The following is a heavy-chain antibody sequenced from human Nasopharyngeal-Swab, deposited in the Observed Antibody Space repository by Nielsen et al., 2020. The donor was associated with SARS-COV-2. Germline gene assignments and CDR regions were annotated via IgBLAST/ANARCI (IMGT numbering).Heavy chain of an antibody. CDR1: GFTFSSYW. CDR3: ARDKVVVVPAAIYYYGMDV. D-gene: IGHD2-2*01. J-gene: IGHJ6*02. CDR2: INSDGSST. V-gene: IGHV3-74*01. Sequence: GESLKISCAASGFTFSSYWMHWVRQAPGKGLVWVSRINSDGSSTSYADSVKGRFTISRDNAKNTLYLQMNSLRAEDTVVYYCARDKVVVVPAAIYYYGMDVWGQGTTVTVSS.